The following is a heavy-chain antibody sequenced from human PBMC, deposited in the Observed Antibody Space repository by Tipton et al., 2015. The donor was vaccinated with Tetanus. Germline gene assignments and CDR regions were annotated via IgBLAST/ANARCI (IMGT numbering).Heavy chain of an antibody. CDR2: IYESGDT. CDR1: GASIRSGTFY. CDR3: ARHQSGYFTPFDY. Sequence: LRLSCTVSGASIRSGTFYWGWIRQPPGKGLEWIGSIYESGDTYYIPSLKSRVTISVDTSTNQFSLTLNSMAAADTGVYYCARHQSGYFTPFDYWGQGKLVTVSS. V-gene: IGHV4-39*01. J-gene: IGHJ4*02. D-gene: IGHD3-3*01.